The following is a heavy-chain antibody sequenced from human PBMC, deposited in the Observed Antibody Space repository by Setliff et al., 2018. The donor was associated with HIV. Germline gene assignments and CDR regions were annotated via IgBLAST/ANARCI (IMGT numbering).Heavy chain of an antibody. CDR2: INPSGGSA. D-gene: IGHD3-3*01. CDR1: GYTFTNYY. Sequence: ASVKVSCKASGYTFTNYYMQWVRQAPGQGLEWMGIINPSGGSATYAQKFQGRVTMTRDTSASTVYMELSSVRSDDTAVYYCAREGGREYDFWSGYYRPYYYYMDVWGKGTTVTVSS. J-gene: IGHJ6*03. V-gene: IGHV1-46*01. CDR3: AREGGREYDFWSGYYRPYYYYMDV.